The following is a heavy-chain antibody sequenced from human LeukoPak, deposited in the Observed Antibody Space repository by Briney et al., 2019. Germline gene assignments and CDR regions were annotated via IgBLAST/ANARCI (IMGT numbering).Heavy chain of an antibody. CDR2: ISGRGGST. CDR3: ANLQYYDSISGAFDI. CDR1: GLTFSTYA. J-gene: IGHJ3*02. Sequence: GGSLRLSCAASGLTFSTYAMSWVRQAPGKGLEWVSAISGRGGSTYYADSVKGRFTISGDNSKNTLYLQMNSLRAEDTAIYYCANLQYYDSISGAFDIWGQGTMVTVSS. D-gene: IGHD3-22*01. V-gene: IGHV3-23*01.